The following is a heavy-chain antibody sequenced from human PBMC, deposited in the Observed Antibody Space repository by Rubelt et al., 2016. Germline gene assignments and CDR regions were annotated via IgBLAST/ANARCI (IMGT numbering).Heavy chain of an antibody. CDR3: ARGSHGTLET. CDR2: INPYNGNT. V-gene: IGHV1-18*01. CDR1: GYTFTNYG. Sequence: QVQLVQSGAEVKKPGASVKVSCKAPGYTFTNYGISWVRQAPGQGLEWMGWINPYNGNTIHARRLQGRVTMTTDTSTSTADMGLRGLSSDDTAMFYCARGSHGTLETWGQGTMVTVSS. D-gene: IGHD3/OR15-3a*01. J-gene: IGHJ3*02.